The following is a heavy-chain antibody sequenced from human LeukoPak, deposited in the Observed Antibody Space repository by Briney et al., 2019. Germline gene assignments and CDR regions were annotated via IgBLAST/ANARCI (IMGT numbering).Heavy chain of an antibody. Sequence: ASETLSLTCTVSGGSINSRNYFWGWIRQPPGKGLEWIGSIKYSGSTYYKPSLQSRVTISVDTSKSQFSLKLSSVTAADTAVYYCASVDYNWNYFHSWGQGTLVTVSS. CDR1: GGSINSRNYF. CDR2: IKYSGST. J-gene: IGHJ4*02. D-gene: IGHD1-20*01. CDR3: ASVDYNWNYFHS. V-gene: IGHV4-39*01.